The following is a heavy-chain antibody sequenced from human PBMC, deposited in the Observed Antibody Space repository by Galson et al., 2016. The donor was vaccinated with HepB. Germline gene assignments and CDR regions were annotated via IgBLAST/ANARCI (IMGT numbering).Heavy chain of an antibody. CDR3: ARHLPGGVGATTSFDY. J-gene: IGHJ4*02. CDR1: GYSFTSYW. D-gene: IGHD1-26*01. Sequence: QSGAEVKKPGESLRISCKGFGYSFTSYWISWVRQMPGKGLEWMGRIDPSDSYTNYSPSFQGHVTISADKSISTAYLQWSSLKASDTAMYYCARHLPGGVGATTSFDYWGQGTLVTVSS. V-gene: IGHV5-10-1*01. CDR2: IDPSDSYT.